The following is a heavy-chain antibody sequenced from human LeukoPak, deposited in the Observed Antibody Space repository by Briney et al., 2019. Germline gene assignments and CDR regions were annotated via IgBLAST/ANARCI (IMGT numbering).Heavy chain of an antibody. CDR2: ISSSGSYI. CDR3: ARDQTFYGSGSLDY. J-gene: IGHJ4*02. D-gene: IGHD3-10*01. V-gene: IGHV3-21*01. Sequence: KLGGTLSLSRAASGFTLCDFTTNWVPQAPGKGLEWVSSISSSGSYIYYADSVKGRFTISRDSAKNSLYLQMNSLRGDDTAVYFCARDQTFYGSGSLDYWGQGTLVTVSS. CDR1: GFTLCDFT.